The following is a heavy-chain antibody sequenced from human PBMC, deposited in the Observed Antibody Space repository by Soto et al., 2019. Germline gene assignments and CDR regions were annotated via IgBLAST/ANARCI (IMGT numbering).Heavy chain of an antibody. D-gene: IGHD3-22*01. CDR1: GFTVSSNY. V-gene: IGHV3-53*02. J-gene: IGHJ2*01. Sequence: EVQLVETGGGLIQPGGSLRLSCAASGFTVSSNYMSWVRQAPGKGLEWVSVIYSGGSTYYADSVKGRFTISRDNSKNTMYLQMNSRRAEDTAVYYCASTKYYYDSSGYYYQTAKKSYWYFDLWGRGTLVTVAS. CDR2: IYSGGST. CDR3: ASTKYYYDSSGYYYQTAKKSYWYFDL.